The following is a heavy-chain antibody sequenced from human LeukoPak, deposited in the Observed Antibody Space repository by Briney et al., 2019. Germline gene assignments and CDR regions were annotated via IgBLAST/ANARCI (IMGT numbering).Heavy chain of an antibody. CDR1: GFTFSSYG. J-gene: IGHJ4*02. V-gene: IGHV3-30*18. Sequence: GRSLRLSCAASGFTFSSYGMHWVRQAPGKGLEWVAVISYDGSNKYYADSVKGRFTISRDNSKNSLYLQMNSLRAEDTAVYYCAKVGQLVRQDLHYFDYWGQGTLVTVSS. CDR2: ISYDGSNK. CDR3: AKVGQLVRQDLHYFDY. D-gene: IGHD6-6*01.